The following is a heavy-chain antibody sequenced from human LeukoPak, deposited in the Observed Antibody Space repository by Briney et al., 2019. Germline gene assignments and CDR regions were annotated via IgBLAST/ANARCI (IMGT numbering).Heavy chain of an antibody. CDR2: ISYDGSNK. V-gene: IGHV3-30*18. D-gene: IGHD3-10*01. J-gene: IGHJ5*02. CDR1: GFTFSSYG. CDR3: AKPLIDLLPHEVLDP. Sequence: PGRSLRLSCAASGFTFSSYGMHWVRQGPGKGLEWVAVISYDGSNKYYADSVKGRFTISRDNSKNTLYLQMNSLRAEDTAVYYCAKPLIDLLPHEVLDPWGQGTLVTVSS.